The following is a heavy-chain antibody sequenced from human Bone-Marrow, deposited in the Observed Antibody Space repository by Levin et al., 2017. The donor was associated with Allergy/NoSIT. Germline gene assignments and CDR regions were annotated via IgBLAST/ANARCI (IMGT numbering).Heavy chain of an antibody. CDR1: GGTFSSYA. D-gene: IGHD2-2*01. V-gene: IGHV1-69*13. Sequence: ASVKVSCKASGGTFSSYAISWVRQAPGQGLEWMGGIIPIFGTANYAQKFQGRVTITADESTSTAYMELSSLRSEDTAVYYCARAVRPRYCSSTSCPDPTWFDPWGQGTLVTVSS. CDR3: ARAVRPRYCSSTSCPDPTWFDP. CDR2: IIPIFGTA. J-gene: IGHJ5*02.